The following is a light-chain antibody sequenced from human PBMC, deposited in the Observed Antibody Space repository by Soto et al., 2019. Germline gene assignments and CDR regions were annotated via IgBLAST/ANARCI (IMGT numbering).Light chain of an antibody. CDR2: SNN. J-gene: IGLJ1*01. Sequence: QSVLTQPPSASGTPGQRVTISCSGSTSNIGLNPVTWYQHLPGTAPKLLIYSNNQRPSGVPDRFSGSKSGPSASLAISGLQSEDEADYYCAAWDDTLNAYVFGTGTKVTVL. CDR1: TSNIGLNP. CDR3: AAWDDTLNAYV. V-gene: IGLV1-44*01.